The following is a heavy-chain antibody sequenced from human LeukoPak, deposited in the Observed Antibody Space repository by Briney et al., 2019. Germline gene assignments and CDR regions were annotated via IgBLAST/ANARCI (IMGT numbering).Heavy chain of an antibody. Sequence: GGSLRLSCAASGFTFSSYAMSWVRQAPGKGLEWVSAISGSGGSTYYADSVKGRFTISRDNSKNTLYLQMNSLRAEDTAVYYCAKGEGCSSTSCYYYGMDVWGQGTQVTVSS. CDR1: GFTFSSYA. CDR3: AKGEGCSSTSCYYYGMDV. J-gene: IGHJ6*02. V-gene: IGHV3-23*01. D-gene: IGHD2-2*01. CDR2: ISGSGGST.